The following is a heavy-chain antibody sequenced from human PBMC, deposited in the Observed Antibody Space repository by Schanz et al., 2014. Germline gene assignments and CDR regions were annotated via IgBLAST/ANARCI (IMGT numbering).Heavy chain of an antibody. CDR2: VNPSVRGT. D-gene: IGHD2-2*01. J-gene: IGHJ1*01. V-gene: IGHV1-46*01. CDR1: GYTLSAYS. Sequence: QVQLVQSGTQVKKPGASVKVSCKASGYTLSAYSLHWVRQAPGQGLEWMGIVNPSVRGTHFAREFQGRVTVTSDTSTSTVYMELSGLRSEDTALYYCARDTAQSCIGPSCFEYFQHWGLGTLVRVSS. CDR3: ARDTAQSCIGPSCFEYFQH.